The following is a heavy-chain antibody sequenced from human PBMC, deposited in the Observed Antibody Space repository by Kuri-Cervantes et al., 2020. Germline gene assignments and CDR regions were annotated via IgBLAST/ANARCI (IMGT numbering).Heavy chain of an antibody. J-gene: IGHJ4*02. CDR3: ARGVGTTQGKYFFDC. V-gene: IGHV3-23*01. D-gene: IGHD1-1*01. CDR2: ISGSGTTT. CDR1: GFTFNAYG. Sequence: GGSLRLSCAVSGFTFNAYGMSWARQVPGRGLEWVSAISGSGTTTSYADSVKGRFTISRDNSQNTLYLQMTSLRAEDTAVYYCARGVGTTQGKYFFDCWGQGTLVTDSS.